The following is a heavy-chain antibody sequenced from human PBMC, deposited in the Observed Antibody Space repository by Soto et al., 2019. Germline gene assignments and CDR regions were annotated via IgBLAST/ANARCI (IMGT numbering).Heavy chain of an antibody. CDR2: ISAYNGNT. Sequence: QVQLVQSGAEVKKPGASVKVSCKASGYTFTNFGISWVRQAPGQGLEWMGWISAYNGNTNYAQKFRGRVTMATDTSTSTADMAVRSPRFGHTAVYYWARGGTPTDYWGQGTLVTVSS. CDR1: GYTFTNFG. D-gene: IGHD3-16*01. V-gene: IGHV1-18*01. CDR3: ARGGTPTDY. J-gene: IGHJ4*02.